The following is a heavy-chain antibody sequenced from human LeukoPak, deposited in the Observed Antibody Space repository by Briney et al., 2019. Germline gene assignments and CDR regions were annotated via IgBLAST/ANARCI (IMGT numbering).Heavy chain of an antibody. D-gene: IGHD2-15*01. V-gene: IGHV3-23*01. CDR1: GFTFSNYW. CDR3: AKGRCSGGSCYGRGFDY. Sequence: PGGSLRLSCAASGFTFSNYWMIWVRQAPGKGLEWVSAISGSDGSTYYADSVKGRFTISRDNSKSTLYLQMNSLRVEDTAVYYCAKGRCSGGSCYGRGFDYWGQGTLVTVSS. J-gene: IGHJ4*02. CDR2: ISGSDGST.